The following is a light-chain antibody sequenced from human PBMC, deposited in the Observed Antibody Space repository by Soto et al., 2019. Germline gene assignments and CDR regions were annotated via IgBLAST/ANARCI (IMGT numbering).Light chain of an antibody. J-gene: IGLJ1*01. CDR3: QSYDSSLSAYV. CDR2: GNN. Sequence: HSALTQPPSVSGAPGQRVTISCTGSSSNIGAGYDVHWYQQLPGTAPKLLIYGNNNRPSGVPDRFSGSKSDTSASLAITELQAEDEADYYCQSYDSSLSAYVFGPGTKVTVL. V-gene: IGLV1-40*01. CDR1: SSNIGAGYD.